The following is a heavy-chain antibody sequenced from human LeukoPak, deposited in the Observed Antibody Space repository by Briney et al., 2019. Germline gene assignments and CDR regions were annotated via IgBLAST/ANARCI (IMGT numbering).Heavy chain of an antibody. V-gene: IGHV4-4*02. CDR3: ARESTTVAGTFDY. CDR2: VHLDGRT. CDR1: GGSVTSTNW. J-gene: IGHJ4*02. D-gene: IGHD6-19*01. Sequence: PSETLSLTCDVSGGSVTSTNWWTWVRQPPGKGLEWIGEVHLDGRTNYNPSLKSRVTISVDTSKNQFSLKLSSVTAADTAMYYCARESTTVAGTFDYWGQGTLVTVSS.